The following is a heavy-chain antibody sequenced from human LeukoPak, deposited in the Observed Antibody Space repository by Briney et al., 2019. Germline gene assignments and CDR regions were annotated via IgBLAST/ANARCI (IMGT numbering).Heavy chain of an antibody. CDR3: ARDHEWLQFVYYYYYGMDV. D-gene: IGHD5-24*01. V-gene: IGHV3-74*01. CDR1: GFTFSSYW. CDR2: INSDGSST. J-gene: IGHJ6*02. Sequence: GGSLRLSCAASGFTFSSYWMNWVRQAPGKGLVWVSRINSDGSSTSYADSVKGRFTISRDNAKNTLYLQMNSLRAEDTAVYYCARDHEWLQFVYYYYYGMDVWGQGTTVTVSS.